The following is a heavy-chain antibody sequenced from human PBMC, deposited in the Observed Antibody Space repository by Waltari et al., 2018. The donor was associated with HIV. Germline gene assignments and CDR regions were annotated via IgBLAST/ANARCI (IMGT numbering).Heavy chain of an antibody. CDR2: ISSSSSYT. V-gene: IGHV3-11*05. CDR3: AREEGGNSWGVDY. CDR1: GFPFSDYY. D-gene: IGHD3-16*01. J-gene: IGHJ4*02. Sequence: QVQLVESGGGLVKPGGSLRLSCAASGFPFSDYYMDWIRQAPGKGLEWVSYISSSSSYTNYADSVKGRFTISRDNAKNSLYLQMNSLRAEDTAVYYCAREEGGNSWGVDYWGQGTLVTVSS.